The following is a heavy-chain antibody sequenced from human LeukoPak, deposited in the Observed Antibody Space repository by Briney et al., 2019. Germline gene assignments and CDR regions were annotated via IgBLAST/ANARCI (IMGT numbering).Heavy chain of an antibody. CDR2: INQDGSQK. V-gene: IGHV3-7*03. D-gene: IGHD1-7*01. CDR3: ARNEL. CDR1: GFTFRSYW. Sequence: QPGGSLRLSCAASGFTFRSYWMSWVRHAPGKGLEWVPNINQDGSQKYYVDSVRGRFTISRDNAKNSLFLQMNSLRADDTAVYYCARNELWGQGTLVTVSS. J-gene: IGHJ4*02.